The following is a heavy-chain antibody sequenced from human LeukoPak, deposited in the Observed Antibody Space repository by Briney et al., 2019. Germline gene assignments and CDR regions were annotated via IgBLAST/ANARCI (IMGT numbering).Heavy chain of an antibody. CDR2: IYISGST. CDR1: GGSISSYY. V-gene: IGHV4-4*07. D-gene: IGHD3-3*01. J-gene: IGHJ5*01. CDR3: ARSGRFLEWFDY. Sequence: SETLSLTCTVSGGSISSYYWSWIRQPAGKGLEWIGRIYISGSTNYNPSLKSRVTMSVDTSKIQFSLKLSSVTAADTAVYYCARSGRFLEWFDYWGQRTLVTVSS.